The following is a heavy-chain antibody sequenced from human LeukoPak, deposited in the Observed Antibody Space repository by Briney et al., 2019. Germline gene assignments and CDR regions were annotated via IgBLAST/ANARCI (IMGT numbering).Heavy chain of an antibody. CDR1: GGSFSGYY. Sequence: SETLSLTCAVYGGSFSGYYWSWIRQPPGKGLEWIGEINHSGSTNYNPSLKSRVTISVDTSKNQFSLKLSSVTAADTAVYFCVRNGHYSLEYWGQGTLVTVSS. CDR3: VRNGHYSLEY. V-gene: IGHV4-34*01. D-gene: IGHD4-11*01. J-gene: IGHJ4*02. CDR2: INHSGST.